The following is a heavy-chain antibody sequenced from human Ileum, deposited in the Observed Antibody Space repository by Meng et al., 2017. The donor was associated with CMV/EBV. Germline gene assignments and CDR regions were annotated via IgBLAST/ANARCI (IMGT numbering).Heavy chain of an antibody. Sequence: AAAGCTFAAYGMGWVRQAPGKGLEWVSVTSGNSGDTYHADSVKGRFSISRDNSKNTLYLQMTSLRAEDTAVYHCTRAASGFFSSLDYWGQGTLVTVSS. CDR1: GCTFAAYG. J-gene: IGHJ4*01. D-gene: IGHD3-22*01. V-gene: IGHV3-23*01. CDR3: TRAASGFFSSLDY. CDR2: TSGNSGDT.